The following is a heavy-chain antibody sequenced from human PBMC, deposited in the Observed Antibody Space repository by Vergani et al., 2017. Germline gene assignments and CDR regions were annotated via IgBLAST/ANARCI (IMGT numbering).Heavy chain of an antibody. J-gene: IGHJ6*02. V-gene: IGHV3-11*01. CDR3: ARKHISNYYDSSGYYYMRYYYGMDV. CDR1: GFTFSDYY. Sequence: QVQLVESGGGLVKPGGSLRLSCAASGFTFSDYYMCWIRQAPGKGLEWVSYISSSGSTIYYADSVKGRFTISRNNAKNSLYLQMNSLRAEDTAVYYCARKHISNYYDSSGYYYMRYYYGMDVWGRGTTVTVSS. CDR2: ISSSGSTI. D-gene: IGHD3-22*01.